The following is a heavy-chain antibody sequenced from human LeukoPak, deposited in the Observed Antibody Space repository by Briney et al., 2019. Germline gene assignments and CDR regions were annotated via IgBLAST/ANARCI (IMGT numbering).Heavy chain of an antibody. V-gene: IGHV4-31*03. CDR3: ATSHMVRGLMRPYFDY. CDR1: GCSINSGAYY. Sequence: PSETLSLTSTVSGCSINSGAYYWRWIRHHPGKSLEWIANIYYSGSTCYNASLRSRVTISVATSKNQFSLKLSSVPAADTAVYYCATSHMVRGLMRPYFDYWGQGTLVTVSS. D-gene: IGHD3-10*01. J-gene: IGHJ4*02. CDR2: IYYSGST.